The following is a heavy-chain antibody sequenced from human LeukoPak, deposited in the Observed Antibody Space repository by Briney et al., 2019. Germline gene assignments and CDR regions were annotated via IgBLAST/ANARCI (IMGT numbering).Heavy chain of an antibody. CDR3: ARDQAGGYCSSTSCYSPFDY. CDR1: GFTFSSYG. J-gene: IGHJ4*02. V-gene: IGHV3-64*01. CDR2: ISSNGGST. D-gene: IGHD2-2*01. Sequence: PGGSLRLSCAASGFTFSSYGMHWVRQAPGKGLEYVSAISSNGGSTYYANSVKGRFTISRDNSKNTLYLQMGSLRAEDMAVYYCARDQAGGYCSSTSCYSPFDYWGQGTLVTVSS.